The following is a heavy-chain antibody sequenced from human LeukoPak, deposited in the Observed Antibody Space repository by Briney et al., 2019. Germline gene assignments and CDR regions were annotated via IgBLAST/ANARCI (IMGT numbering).Heavy chain of an antibody. D-gene: IGHD4-17*01. J-gene: IGHJ4*02. Sequence: GGSLRLSCAASGFTFSSYWMHWVRQAPGKGLVWVSHIKTDGSSTSYADSVKGRVTISRDNANNTLYLQMNSLRAEDTAVYYCARSTLTTVTSGYPFDYWGQGTLVTVSS. V-gene: IGHV3-74*01. CDR3: ARSTLTTVTSGYPFDY. CDR1: GFTFSSYW. CDR2: IKTDGSST.